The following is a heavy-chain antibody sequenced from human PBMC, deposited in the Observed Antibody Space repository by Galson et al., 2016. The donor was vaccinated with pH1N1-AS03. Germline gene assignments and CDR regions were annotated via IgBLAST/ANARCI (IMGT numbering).Heavy chain of an antibody. D-gene: IGHD3-10*01. Sequence: SLRLSCAVFGFTFSNYWMLWVRQAPGKGLEWVSRISTDGSSTIYADSVKGRFTISRDNAKNTLYLQMNSLRADDTAVYYCAGDYYGMGRYWGQGTLVTVSS. J-gene: IGHJ4*02. CDR1: GFTFSNYW. CDR2: ISTDGSST. CDR3: AGDYYGMGRY. V-gene: IGHV3-74*01.